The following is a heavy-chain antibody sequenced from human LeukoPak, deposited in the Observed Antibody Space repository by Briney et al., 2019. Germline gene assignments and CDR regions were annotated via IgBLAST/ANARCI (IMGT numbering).Heavy chain of an antibody. V-gene: IGHV3-33*01. CDR2: IWYDGSNK. CDR3: ARDRCTNGVCSAFDY. D-gene: IGHD2-8*01. J-gene: IGHJ4*02. Sequence: GGSLRLSCAASGFTFSSYRMHWVRQAPGKGLEWVAVIWYDGSNKYYADSVKGRFTISRDNSKSTLYLQMNSLRAEDTAVYYCARDRCTNGVCSAFDYWGQGTLVTVSS. CDR1: GFTFSSYR.